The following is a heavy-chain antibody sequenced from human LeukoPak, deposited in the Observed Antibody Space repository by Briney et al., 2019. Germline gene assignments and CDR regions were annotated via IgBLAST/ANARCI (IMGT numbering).Heavy chain of an antibody. Sequence: PSETLSLTCTVSGGSIRRYYWSWIRQPAGKGLEWIGRIYTSGSTNYNPSLKSRVTMSVDTSKNQFSLKLSSVTAADTAVYYCARDTEVKAGSGWFDPWGQGTLVTVSS. CDR2: IYTSGST. D-gene: IGHD4-23*01. CDR1: GGSIRRYY. V-gene: IGHV4-4*07. CDR3: ARDTEVKAGSGWFDP. J-gene: IGHJ5*02.